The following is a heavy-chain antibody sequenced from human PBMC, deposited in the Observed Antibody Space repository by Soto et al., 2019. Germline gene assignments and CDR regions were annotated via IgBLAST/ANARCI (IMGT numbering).Heavy chain of an antibody. Sequence: VSLRLSCSASGFTFSSYAMHWVRQAPGKGLEYVSAISSNGGSTYYADSVKGRFTISRDNSKNTLYLQMSSLRAEDTAVYYCVKPRGIVVVIDFDYWGQGTLVTVSS. V-gene: IGHV3-64D*06. D-gene: IGHD3-22*01. CDR2: ISSNGGST. CDR1: GFTFSSYA. CDR3: VKPRGIVVVIDFDY. J-gene: IGHJ4*02.